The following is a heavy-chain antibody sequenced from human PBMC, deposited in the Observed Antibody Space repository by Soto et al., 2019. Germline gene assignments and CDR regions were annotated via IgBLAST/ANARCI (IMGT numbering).Heavy chain of an antibody. V-gene: IGHV4-59*01. J-gene: IGHJ4*02. D-gene: IGHD3-10*01. CDR3: ARRMKYGSGRRPAYYFDY. CDR2: IYYSGNT. Sequence: SETLSLTCTVSGGSISSYYWSWIRQPPGKGLEWIGYIYYSGNTNYNPSLKSRVTISVDTSKNQFSLKLSSVTAADTAVYYCARRMKYGSGRRPAYYFDYWGQGTLVTVSS. CDR1: GGSISSYY.